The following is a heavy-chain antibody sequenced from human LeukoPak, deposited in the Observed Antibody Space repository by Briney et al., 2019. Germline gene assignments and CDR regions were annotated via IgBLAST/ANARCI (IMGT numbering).Heavy chain of an antibody. J-gene: IGHJ4*02. D-gene: IGHD2-15*01. V-gene: IGHV4-34*01. CDR1: GGSFSGYY. Sequence: SETLSLTCAVYGGSFSGYYWSWIRQPPGKGLEWIGEINHSGSTNYNPSLKSRVTISVDTSKNQFSLKLSSVTAAGTAVYYCAREYCSGGSCYAFFDYWGQGTLVTVSS. CDR3: AREYCSGGSCYAFFDY. CDR2: INHSGST.